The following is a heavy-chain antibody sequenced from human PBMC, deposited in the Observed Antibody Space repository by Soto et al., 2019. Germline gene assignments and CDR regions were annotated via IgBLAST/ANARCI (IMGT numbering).Heavy chain of an antibody. D-gene: IGHD2-8*01. CDR3: ARAVRSYCTNGVCYTAYYDSSGYYFDY. J-gene: IGHJ4*02. V-gene: IGHV1-3*01. CDR1: GYTLTSYA. CDR2: INGGNGNT. Sequence: ASVKVSCKASGYTLTSYAMHWVRQAPGQRLEWMGWINGGNGNTKNSQKFQGRVTITRDTSANTAYMELSSLRSEDTAVYYCARAVRSYCTNGVCYTAYYDSSGYYFDYWGQGTLVTVSS.